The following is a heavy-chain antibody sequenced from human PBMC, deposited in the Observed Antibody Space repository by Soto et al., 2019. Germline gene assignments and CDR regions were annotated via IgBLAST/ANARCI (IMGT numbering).Heavy chain of an antibody. CDR3: AKAAGSGWYSKPYIDY. J-gene: IGHJ4*02. D-gene: IGHD6-19*01. CDR1: GFTFSSYA. V-gene: IGHV3-23*01. Sequence: GGSLRLSCAASGFTFSSYAMSWVRQAPGKGLEWVSAISGSGGSTYYADSVKGRFTISRDNSKNTLYLQMNSLRAEDTAVYYCAKAAGSGWYSKPYIDYWGQGTLVTVSS. CDR2: ISGSGGST.